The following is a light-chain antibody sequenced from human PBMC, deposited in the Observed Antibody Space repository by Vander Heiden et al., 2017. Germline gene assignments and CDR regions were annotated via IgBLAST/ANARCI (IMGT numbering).Light chain of an antibody. CDR2: GAS. CDR1: QSVSSSY. Sequence: ELVLTQPPGTLSLSPGERATLSCRASQSVSSSYLAWYQQKPGQAPRLLIYGASSSATGIPDRFSGSGSGTDFTLTISRLEPEDFAVYYCQQDGSSQWTFGQGTKLEIK. J-gene: IGKJ1*01. CDR3: QQDGSSQWT. V-gene: IGKV3-20*01.